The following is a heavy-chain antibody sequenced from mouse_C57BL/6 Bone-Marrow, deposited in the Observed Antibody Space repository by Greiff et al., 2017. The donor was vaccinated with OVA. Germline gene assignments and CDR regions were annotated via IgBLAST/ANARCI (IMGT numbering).Heavy chain of an antibody. D-gene: IGHD2-2*01. CDR2: IYPRSGNT. V-gene: IGHV1-81*01. CDR1: GYTFTSYG. Sequence: VQLQQSGAELARPGASVKPSCKASGYTFTSYGISWVKQRTGQGLEWIGEIYPRSGNTYYNEKFKGKATLTADKSSSTAYMELRSLTSEDSAVYFCARGRLRRFAYWGQGTLVTVSA. J-gene: IGHJ3*01. CDR3: ARGRLRRFAY.